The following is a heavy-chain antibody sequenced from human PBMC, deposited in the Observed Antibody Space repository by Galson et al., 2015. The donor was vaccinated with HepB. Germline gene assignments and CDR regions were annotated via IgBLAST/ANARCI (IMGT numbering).Heavy chain of an antibody. CDR3: ARDGSGWYIPHFDY. J-gene: IGHJ4*02. CDR2: NHSGSA. D-gene: IGHD6-19*01. V-gene: IGHV4-34*01. Sequence: NHSGSANYSPSLKSRVTISIDTSKNQFSLKLNSVTAADTAVYYCARDGSGWYIPHFDYWGQGSLVTVSS.